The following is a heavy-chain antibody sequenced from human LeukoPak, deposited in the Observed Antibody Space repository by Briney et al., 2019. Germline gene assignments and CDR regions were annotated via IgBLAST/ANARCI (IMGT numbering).Heavy chain of an antibody. CDR3: ARDHYGSGRNFYYMDV. CDR2: INHSGST. J-gene: IGHJ6*03. Sequence: SETLSLTCAVYGGSFSGYYWSWIRQPPGKGLEWIGEINHSGSTNYNPSLKSRVTISVDTSKNQFSLKLSSVTAADTAVYYCARDHYGSGRNFYYMDVWGKGTTVTVSS. V-gene: IGHV4-34*01. D-gene: IGHD3-10*01. CDR1: GGSFSGYY.